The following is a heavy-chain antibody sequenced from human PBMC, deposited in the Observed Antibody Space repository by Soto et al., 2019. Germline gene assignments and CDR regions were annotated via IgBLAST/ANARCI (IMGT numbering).Heavy chain of an antibody. J-gene: IGHJ5*02. CDR1: GGSISSGGYY. Sequence: SSETLSLTCTVSGGSISSGGYYWSWIRQHPGKGLEWIGYIYYSGSTYYNPSLKSRVTISVDTSKNQFSLKLSSVTAADTAVYYCARDLRYCSSTSCYSNWFDPWGQGTLVTVSS. CDR2: IYYSGST. CDR3: ARDLRYCSSTSCYSNWFDP. V-gene: IGHV4-31*03. D-gene: IGHD2-2*01.